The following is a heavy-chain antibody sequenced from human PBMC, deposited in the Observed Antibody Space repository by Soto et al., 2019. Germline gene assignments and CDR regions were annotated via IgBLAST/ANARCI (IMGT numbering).Heavy chain of an antibody. CDR1: GGSFSGYY. Sequence: PSETLSLTCAVYGGSFSGYYWSWIRQPPGKGLEWIGEINHSGSTNYNPSLKSRVTISVDTSKNQFSLKLSSVTAADTAVYYCARGNYDFWSGYLLYYYYGTDVWGQGTTVTVSS. D-gene: IGHD3-3*01. CDR2: INHSGST. J-gene: IGHJ6*02. CDR3: ARGNYDFWSGYLLYYYYGTDV. V-gene: IGHV4-34*01.